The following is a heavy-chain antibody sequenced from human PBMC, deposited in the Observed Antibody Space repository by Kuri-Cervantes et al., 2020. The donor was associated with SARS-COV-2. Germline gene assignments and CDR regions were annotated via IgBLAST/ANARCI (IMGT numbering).Heavy chain of an antibody. J-gene: IGHJ4*02. CDR2: IRSKAYGGTT. CDR1: GFTFGDYA. Sequence: GESLKISCTASGFTFGDYAMSWVRQAPGKGLEWVGFIRSKAYGGTTEYAAPVKGRFTISRDDSKSIAYLQMNGLKTEDTAVYYCTRLDFWSEYYFDYWGQGTLVTVSS. V-gene: IGHV3-49*04. D-gene: IGHD3-3*01. CDR3: TRLDFWSEYYFDY.